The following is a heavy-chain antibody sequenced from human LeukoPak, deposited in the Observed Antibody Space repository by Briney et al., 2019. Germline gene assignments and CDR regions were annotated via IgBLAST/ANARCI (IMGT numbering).Heavy chain of an antibody. CDR2: ISSSSSYI. J-gene: IGHJ4*02. CDR3: ASLYCSCGSCYPPFDY. Sequence: KSGGSLRLSCAASGFPFSSYSMNGVRKAPGKGLEWVSSISSSSSYIYYADSVKGRFTITRDNAKNSLYLQMNSLRSEDRAVYYWASLYCSCGSCYPPFDYWGQGTLVTVSS. CDR1: GFPFSSYS. V-gene: IGHV3-21*01. D-gene: IGHD2-15*01.